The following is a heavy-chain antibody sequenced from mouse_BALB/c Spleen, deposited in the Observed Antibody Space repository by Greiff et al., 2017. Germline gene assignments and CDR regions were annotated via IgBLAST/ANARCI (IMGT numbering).Heavy chain of an antibody. Sequence: VQLKQSGAELVRSGASVKLSCTASGFNIKDYYMHWVKQRPEQGLEWIGWIDPENGDTEYAPKFQGKATMTADTSSNTAYMQLSSLTSEDSAVYYCAMRTGLDYWGQGTTLTVSS. CDR2: IDPENGDT. CDR3: AMRTGLDY. J-gene: IGHJ2*01. CDR1: GFNIKDYY. D-gene: IGHD4-1*01. V-gene: IGHV14-4*02.